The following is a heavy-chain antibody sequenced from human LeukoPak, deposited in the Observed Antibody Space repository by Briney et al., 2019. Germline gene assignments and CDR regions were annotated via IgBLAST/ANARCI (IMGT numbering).Heavy chain of an antibody. CDR1: GYTFTGYY. Sequence: ASVKVSCKASGYTFTGYYMHWVRQAPGQGLEWMGRINPNSGGTNYAQKFQGRVTMTRDTSISTAYMELSRLRSDDTAVYYCALFSGSYRPPTDYWGQGTLVTVSS. J-gene: IGHJ4*02. CDR3: ALFSGSYRPPTDY. CDR2: INPNSGGT. V-gene: IGHV1-2*06. D-gene: IGHD1-26*01.